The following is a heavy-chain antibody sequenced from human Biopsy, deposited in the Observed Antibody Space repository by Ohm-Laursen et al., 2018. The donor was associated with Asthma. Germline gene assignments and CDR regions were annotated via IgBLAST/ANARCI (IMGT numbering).Heavy chain of an antibody. J-gene: IGHJ4*02. CDR1: GYTFTDYH. CDR3: ARWSLRVRDTPNDY. CDR2: INPNSGGT. V-gene: IGHV1-2*06. D-gene: IGHD3-16*01. Sequence: GASVKVSCKASGYTFTDYHMHWVRQAPGQGLEWMGRINPNSGGTNYAQKFQGRVTMTSDTSISTAYMELSRLRSDDTALYYCARWSLRVRDTPNDYWGQGTLVTVSS.